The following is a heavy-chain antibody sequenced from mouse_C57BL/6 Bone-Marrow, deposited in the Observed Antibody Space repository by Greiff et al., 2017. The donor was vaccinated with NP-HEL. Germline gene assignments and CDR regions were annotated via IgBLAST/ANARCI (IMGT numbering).Heavy chain of an antibody. CDR2: ISNGGGST. J-gene: IGHJ1*03. Sequence: DVMLVESGGGLVQPGGSLKLSCAASGFTFSDYYMYWVRQTPEKRLEWVAYISNGGGSTYYPDTVKGRFTISRDNAKNTLYLQMSRLKSEDTAMYYCARHDYYGSSRWYFDVWGTGTTVTVSS. D-gene: IGHD1-1*01. CDR1: GFTFSDYY. V-gene: IGHV5-12*01. CDR3: ARHDYYGSSRWYFDV.